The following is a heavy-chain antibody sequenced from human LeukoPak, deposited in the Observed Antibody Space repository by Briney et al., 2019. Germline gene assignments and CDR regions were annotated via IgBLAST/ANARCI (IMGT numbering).Heavy chain of an antibody. J-gene: IGHJ4*02. V-gene: IGHV3-21*01. D-gene: IGHD6-13*01. CDR2: ISSSSSYI. CDR3: ASSPIAAAGPFDY. CDR1: GFTFSSYS. Sequence: GGSLRLSRAASGFTFSSYSMNWVRQAPGKGLEWVSSISSSSSYIYYADSVKGRFTISRDNAKNSLYLQMNSLRAEDTAVYYCASSPIAAAGPFDYWGQGTLVTVSS.